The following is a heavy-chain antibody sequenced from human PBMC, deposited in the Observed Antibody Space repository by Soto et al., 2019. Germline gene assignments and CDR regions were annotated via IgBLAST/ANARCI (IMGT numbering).Heavy chain of an antibody. D-gene: IGHD6-13*01. CDR1: GFTFSSYS. J-gene: IGHJ6*02. V-gene: IGHV3-21*01. CDR3: ARDTLRSSWNHYYSYGMDV. CDR2: ISSSSSYI. Sequence: EVQLVESGGGLVKPGGSLRLSCAASGFTFSSYSMNWVRQAPGKGLEWVSSISSSSSYIYYADSVKGRFTISRDNAKXXLXMQMNSPRAEDTAVYYCARDTLRSSWNHYYSYGMDVWGQGTTVTVSS.